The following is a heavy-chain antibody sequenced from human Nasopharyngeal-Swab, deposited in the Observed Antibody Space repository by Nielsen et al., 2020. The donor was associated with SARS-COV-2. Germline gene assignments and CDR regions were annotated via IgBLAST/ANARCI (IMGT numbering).Heavy chain of an antibody. CDR3: ASDRRSGTSSLRFDC. CDR1: GDSVSSNSAT. J-gene: IGHJ4*02. CDR2: TYYRSTWYN. V-gene: IGHV6-1*01. D-gene: IGHD6-6*01. Sequence: SATLSLTCAISGDSVSSNSATWNWIRQSPSRGLEWLGRTYYRSTWYNDYAVSVKSRITINSDTSKNQFSLQLNSVTPEDTAVYYCASDRRSGTSSLRFDCWGQGILVTVSS.